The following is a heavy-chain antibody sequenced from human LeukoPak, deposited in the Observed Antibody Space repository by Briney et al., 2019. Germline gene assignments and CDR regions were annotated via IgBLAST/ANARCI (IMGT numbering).Heavy chain of an antibody. V-gene: IGHV3-30-3*01. CDR1: GFTFSTYG. J-gene: IGHJ6*03. D-gene: IGHD2-8*01. CDR2: ISYDGSNK. Sequence: GGSLRLSCAASGFTFSTYGIHWVRQAPGKGLEWVAVISYDGSNKYYADSVKGRFTISRDNSKNTLYLQMNSLRAEDTAVYYCARWDAIIEGHYMDVWGKGTTVTVSS. CDR3: ARWDAIIEGHYMDV.